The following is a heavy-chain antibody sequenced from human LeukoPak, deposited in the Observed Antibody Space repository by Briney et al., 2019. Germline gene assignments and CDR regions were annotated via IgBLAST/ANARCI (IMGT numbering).Heavy chain of an antibody. Sequence: GASVKVSCKASGYTFTSYGISWVRQAPGQGLEWMGWISAYNGNTNYAQKLQGRVTMTTDTSTSTAYMELRSLRSDDTAVYYCARDDLVIGGYYYYGMDVWGQGTKVTVSS. J-gene: IGHJ6*02. V-gene: IGHV1-18*01. CDR2: ISAYNGNT. CDR3: ARDDLVIGGYYYYGMDV. CDR1: GYTFTSYG. D-gene: IGHD3-9*01.